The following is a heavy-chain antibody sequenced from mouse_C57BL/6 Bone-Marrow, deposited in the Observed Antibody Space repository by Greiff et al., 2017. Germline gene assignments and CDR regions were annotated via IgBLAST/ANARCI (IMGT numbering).Heavy chain of an antibody. CDR3: ARNYGGWYFDV. D-gene: IGHD1-1*01. V-gene: IGHV1-69*01. Sequence: QVQLQQPGAELVMPGASVKLSCKASGYTFTSYWMHWVKQRPGQGLEWIGEIDPSDSYTNYNQKFKGKSTLTVDKSSSTAYMQLSSLTSEDSAVYYCARNYGGWYFDVWGTGTTVTVSS. J-gene: IGHJ1*03. CDR2: IDPSDSYT. CDR1: GYTFTSYW.